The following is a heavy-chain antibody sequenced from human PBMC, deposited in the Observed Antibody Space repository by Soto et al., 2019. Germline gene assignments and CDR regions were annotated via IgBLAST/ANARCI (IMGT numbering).Heavy chain of an antibody. D-gene: IGHD2-15*01. J-gene: IGHJ4*02. CDR3: ARARGARYFDY. Sequence: SETLSLTCTVSGGSISSSSYYWTWIRQPPGKGLEWIGYIYYSGSTYYNPSLKSRVTISVDTSKNQFSLKLSSVTAADTAVYYCARARGARYFDYWGQGTLVTVSS. CDR1: GGSISSSSYY. CDR2: IYYSGST. V-gene: IGHV4-30-4*08.